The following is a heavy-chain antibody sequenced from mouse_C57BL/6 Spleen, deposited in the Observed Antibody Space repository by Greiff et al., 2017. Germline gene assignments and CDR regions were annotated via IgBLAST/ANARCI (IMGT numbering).Heavy chain of an antibody. Sequence: QVHVKQSGAELVKPGASVKISCKASGYAFSSYWMNWVKQRPGKGLEWIGQIYPGDGDTNYNAKFKGKATLTADKSSSTAYMQLSRLASEDSAVYFCARCYDYAYAMDYWGQGTSVTVSS. CDR2: IYPGDGDT. D-gene: IGHD2-4*01. J-gene: IGHJ4*01. CDR3: ARCYDYAYAMDY. V-gene: IGHV1-80*01. CDR1: GYAFSSYW.